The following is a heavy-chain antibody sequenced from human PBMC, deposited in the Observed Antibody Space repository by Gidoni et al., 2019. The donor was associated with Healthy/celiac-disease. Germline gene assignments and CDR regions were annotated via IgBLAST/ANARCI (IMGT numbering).Heavy chain of an antibody. V-gene: IGHV3-21*01. D-gene: IGHD2-15*01. CDR1: GSTFTSYR. Sequence: EVQLVDSGGGLVRPGGSRSPSCASSGSTFTSYRLNWVRQAPGKGLEWVSSISSSSSYIYYADSVKGRFTISRDNAKNSLYLQMNSLRAEDTAVYYCARDLGYCSGGSCYGRRGYWGQGTLVTVSS. CDR3: ARDLGYCSGGSCYGRRGY. J-gene: IGHJ4*02. CDR2: ISSSSSYI.